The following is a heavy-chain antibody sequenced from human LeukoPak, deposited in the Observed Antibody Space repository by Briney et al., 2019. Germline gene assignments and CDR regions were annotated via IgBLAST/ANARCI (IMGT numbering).Heavy chain of an antibody. J-gene: IGHJ6*03. CDR3: ARDRRDDFWSGYSPLYYYYMDV. V-gene: IGHV3-7*01. CDR2: IKQDGSEK. CDR1: GFTFSSYW. Sequence: GGSPRLSCAASGFTFSSYWMSWVRQAPGKGLEWVANIKQDGSEKYYVDSVKGRFTISRDNAKNSLYLQMNSLRAEDTAVYYCARDRRDDFWSGYSPLYYYYMDVWGKGTTVTVSS. D-gene: IGHD3-3*01.